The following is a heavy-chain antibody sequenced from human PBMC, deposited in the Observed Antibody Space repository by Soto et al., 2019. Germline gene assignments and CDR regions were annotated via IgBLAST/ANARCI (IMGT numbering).Heavy chain of an antibody. J-gene: IGHJ1*01. D-gene: IGHD5-12*01. CDR1: GASVAGGSYY. CDR2: IPSRGRP. CDR3: ARATYSGYDLGL. V-gene: IGHV4-30-4*01. Sequence: QVQLRESGPGLVKPSQTLSLTCSVSGASVAGGSYYWSWVRQPPGKGLEWIGYIPSRGRPFYNPSLASRGTISADTSKNHLSLQLTSVTAADTAVYYCARATYSGYDLGLWGQGTLVTVSS.